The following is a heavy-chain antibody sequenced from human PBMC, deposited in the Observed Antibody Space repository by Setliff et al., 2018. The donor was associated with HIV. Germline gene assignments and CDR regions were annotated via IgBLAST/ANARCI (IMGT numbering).Heavy chain of an antibody. CDR1: GFTFKNHV. V-gene: IGHV3-21*06. CDR3: ARDPPWNYDSSGYPYYFDY. J-gene: IGHJ4*02. CDR2: ITGRGGGGT. Sequence: GGSLRLSCAASGFTFKNHVMTWVRQAPGKGLEWVSSITGRGGGGTHYADSVKGRFTVSRDNAKNSLYLQMNSLRAEDTAVYYCARDPPWNYDSSGYPYYFDYWGQGTLVTVSS. D-gene: IGHD3-22*01.